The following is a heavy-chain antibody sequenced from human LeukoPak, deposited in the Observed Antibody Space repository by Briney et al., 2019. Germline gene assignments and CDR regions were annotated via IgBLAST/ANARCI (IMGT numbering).Heavy chain of an antibody. V-gene: IGHV4-59*01. CDR3: AREGGEGNFDY. CDR2: IYYSGST. CDR1: GGSFSSYY. J-gene: IGHJ4*02. Sequence: SETLSPTCTVSGGSFSSYYWSWIRQPPGKGLEWIGYIYYSGSTNYNPSLKSRVTISVDTSNNQFSLRLNSVTAADTAVYYCAREGGEGNFDYWGQGTLVTVSS. D-gene: IGHD2-15*01.